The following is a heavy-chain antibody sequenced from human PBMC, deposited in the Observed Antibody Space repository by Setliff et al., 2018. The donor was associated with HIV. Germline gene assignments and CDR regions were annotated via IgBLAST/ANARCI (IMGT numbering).Heavy chain of an antibody. J-gene: IGHJ4*02. V-gene: IGHV1-69*02. CDR1: EDTFNSYT. CDR2: TIPVLSMS. D-gene: IGHD3-10*01. CDR3: ATSFGSGVAPFDN. Sequence: EASVKVSCKASEDTFNSYTIQWVRQTPGQGLEWMGRTIPVLSMSNFALKFQGRGSIFADKSTSTAYVGLNGLTSEDTAIYYCATSFGSGVAPFDNWGQGTLVTVSS.